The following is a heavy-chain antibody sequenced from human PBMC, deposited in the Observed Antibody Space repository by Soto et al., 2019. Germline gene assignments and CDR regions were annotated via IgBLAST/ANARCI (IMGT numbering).Heavy chain of an antibody. CDR1: GFTFSDYY. V-gene: IGHV3-11*06. D-gene: IGHD3-10*01. Sequence: PGGSLRLSCAASGFTFSDYYMSWIRQAPGKGLEWVSYISSSSSYTNYADSVKGRFTISRDNAKNSLYLQMNSLRAEDTAVYYCARLRPIGYYFDYWGQGTLVTVSS. CDR2: ISSSSSYT. J-gene: IGHJ4*02. CDR3: ARLRPIGYYFDY.